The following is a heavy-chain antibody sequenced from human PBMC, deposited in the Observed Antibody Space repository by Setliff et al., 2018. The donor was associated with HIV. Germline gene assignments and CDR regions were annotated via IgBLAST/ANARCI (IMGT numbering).Heavy chain of an antibody. CDR1: SGSFSTYY. V-gene: IGHV4-34*12. J-gene: IGHJ4*02. CDR2: IIHSGGT. Sequence: PSETLSLTCAVYSGSFSTYYWTWIRQPPGKGLEWIGEIIHSGGTNYNPSLKSRVTISVDTSKNQFSLKLSSVTAADTAVYYCARAGGDVEYYFDYWGQGTLVTVSS. CDR3: ARAGGDVEYYFDY. D-gene: IGHD1-1*01.